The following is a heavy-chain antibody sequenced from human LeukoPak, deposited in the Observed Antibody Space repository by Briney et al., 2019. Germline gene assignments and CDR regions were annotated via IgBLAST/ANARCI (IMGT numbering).Heavy chain of an antibody. Sequence: ASVKVSCKASGYTFTRHYMNWVRQAPGQGLEWMRKINPSSGGTGYAQKFQGRVTMTRDTSTSTVYMELTSLRSEDTAVYYCARDGLYCTNGVCFSDIWGQGTLVTVSS. D-gene: IGHD2-8*01. CDR3: ARDGLYCTNGVCFSDI. V-gene: IGHV1-46*01. CDR2: INPSSGGT. J-gene: IGHJ3*02. CDR1: GYTFTRHY.